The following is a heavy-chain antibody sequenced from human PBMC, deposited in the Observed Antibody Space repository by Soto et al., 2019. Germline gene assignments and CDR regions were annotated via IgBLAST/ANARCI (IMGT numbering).Heavy chain of an antibody. CDR3: AGGGVRGVITRTRDYYGMDV. Sequence: PRESLKISCKGSGYSFTSYWISWVRQMPGKGLEWMGRIDPSDSYTNYSPSFQGHVTISADKSISTAYLQWSSLKASDTALFYCAGGGVRGVITRTRDYYGMDVWGKGTTVTVS. D-gene: IGHD3-10*01. CDR2: IDPSDSYT. J-gene: IGHJ6*04. V-gene: IGHV5-10-1*01. CDR1: GYSFTSYW.